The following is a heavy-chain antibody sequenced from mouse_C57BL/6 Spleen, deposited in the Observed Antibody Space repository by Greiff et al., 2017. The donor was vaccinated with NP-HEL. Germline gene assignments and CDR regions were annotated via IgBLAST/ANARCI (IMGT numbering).Heavy chain of an antibody. D-gene: IGHD1-1*01. CDR2: IEPNSGGT. Sequence: VQLQQPGAELVKPGASVKLSCKASGYTFTSYWMHWVKQRPGRGLEWIGRIEPNSGGTKYNEKFKSKATLTVDKPSSTAYMQLSSLTSEDSAVYYCARSIYYYGSKGWMDYWGQGTSVTVSS. J-gene: IGHJ4*01. CDR3: ARSIYYYGSKGWMDY. CDR1: GYTFTSYW. V-gene: IGHV1-72*01.